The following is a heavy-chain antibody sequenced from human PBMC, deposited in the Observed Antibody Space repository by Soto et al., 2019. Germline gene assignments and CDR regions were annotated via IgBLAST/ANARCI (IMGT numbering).Heavy chain of an antibody. CDR3: AKGRTSESGDSFDY. J-gene: IGHJ4*02. Sequence: EVQLLESGGGLVQPGGSLRLSCATYGFTFNTFAMTWVRQAPGKGPEWVSVVSGSGSSTFYADSVKGRFTISRDNSKNTLYLQMNSLTAEDTASYYCAKGRTSESGDSFDYWGQGTLVTVSS. CDR2: VSGSGSST. V-gene: IGHV3-23*01. D-gene: IGHD3-3*01. CDR1: GFTFNTFA.